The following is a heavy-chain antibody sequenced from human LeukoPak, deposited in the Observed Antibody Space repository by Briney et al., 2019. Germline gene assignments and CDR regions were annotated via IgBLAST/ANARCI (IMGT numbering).Heavy chain of an antibody. J-gene: IGHJ4*02. CDR1: GFTFDDYA. V-gene: IGHV3-9*01. CDR3: AKGGYSSGSVLEDYFDY. Sequence: GGSLRLSWAASGFTFDDYAMHWVRQAPGKGLEWVSGISWNSGSIGYADSVKGRFTISRDNAKNSLYLQMNSLRAEDTALYYCAKGGYSSGSVLEDYFDYWGQGTLVTVSS. CDR2: ISWNSGSI. D-gene: IGHD6-19*01.